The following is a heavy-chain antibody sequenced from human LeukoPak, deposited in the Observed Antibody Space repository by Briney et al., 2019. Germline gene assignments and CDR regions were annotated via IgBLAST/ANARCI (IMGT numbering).Heavy chain of an antibody. V-gene: IGHV4-34*01. CDR3: ARKGPQARYCTNGVCNRFDY. D-gene: IGHD2-8*01. CDR2: INHSGST. CDR1: GGSFSGYY. Sequence: HPSETLSLTCAVYGGSFSGYYWSWIRQPPGKGLEWIGEINHSGSTNYNPSLKSRVTISVDTSKNQFSLKLSSVTAADTAVYYCARKGPQARYCTNGVCNRFDYWGQGTLVTVSS. J-gene: IGHJ4*02.